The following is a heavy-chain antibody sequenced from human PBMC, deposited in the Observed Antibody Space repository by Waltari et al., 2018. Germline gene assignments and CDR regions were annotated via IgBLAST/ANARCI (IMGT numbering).Heavy chain of an antibody. CDR3: ARDERGQTYYDFWSETNAFDI. J-gene: IGHJ3*02. D-gene: IGHD3-3*01. CDR1: GFTFSSYW. V-gene: IGHV3-7*03. CDR2: IKQDGSEK. Sequence: EVQLVESGGGLVQPGGSLRPSCAASGFTFSSYWMSWVRQAPGKGLEGVANIKQDGSEKYYVDSVKGRFTISRDNAKNSLYLQMNSLRAEDTAVYYCARDERGQTYYDFWSETNAFDIWGQGTMVTVSS.